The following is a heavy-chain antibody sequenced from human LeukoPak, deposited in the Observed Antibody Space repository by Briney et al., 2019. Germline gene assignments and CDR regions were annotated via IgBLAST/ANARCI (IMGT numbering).Heavy chain of an antibody. Sequence: GGSLRLSCAASGFTFSRYWMHWVRQAPGKGLVWVSRIKGDGSYVNHADPVKGRFTISRDNAKNTLNLQMNSLTADDTAMYYCVRDGDVYNFDHWGQGTQVTVSS. CDR3: VRDGDVYNFDH. J-gene: IGHJ4*02. V-gene: IGHV3-74*01. CDR2: IKGDGSYV. D-gene: IGHD5-24*01. CDR1: GFTFSRYW.